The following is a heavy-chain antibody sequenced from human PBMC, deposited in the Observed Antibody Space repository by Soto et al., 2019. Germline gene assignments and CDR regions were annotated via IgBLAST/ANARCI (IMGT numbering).Heavy chain of an antibody. V-gene: IGHV1-2*04. CDR2: INPNSGGT. Sequence: ASVKVSCKASGYTFTGYYMHWVRQAPGQGLEWMGWINPNSGGTNYAQKFQGWVTMTRDTSISTAYMELSRLRSDDTAVYYCARGYCSGGSCYAPVGFDPWGQGTLVNVSS. D-gene: IGHD2-15*01. J-gene: IGHJ5*02. CDR1: GYTFTGYY. CDR3: ARGYCSGGSCYAPVGFDP.